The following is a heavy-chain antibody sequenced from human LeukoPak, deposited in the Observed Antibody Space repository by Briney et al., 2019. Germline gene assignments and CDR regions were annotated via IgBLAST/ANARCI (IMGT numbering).Heavy chain of an antibody. V-gene: IGHV1-69*01. CDR1: GGTFSSFA. CDR3: ARVRSLGYGDPGWPYFDL. J-gene: IGHJ2*01. CDR2: IIPIFGTA. Sequence: SVKVSCKASGGTFSSFAISWVRQAPGQGLEWMGGIIPIFGTANYAQKFQGRVTITADESTSTAYMELSSLRSEDTAVYYCARVRSLGYGDPGWPYFDLWGRGTLVTVSS. D-gene: IGHD4-17*01.